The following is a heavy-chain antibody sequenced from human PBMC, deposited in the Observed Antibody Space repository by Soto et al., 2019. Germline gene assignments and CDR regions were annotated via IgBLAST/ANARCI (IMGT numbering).Heavy chain of an antibody. CDR3: ARDTSWKRGFGDHPGDY. CDR1: GGTFSSYT. CDR2: IIPILGIA. V-gene: IGHV1-69*08. Sequence: QVQLVQSGAEVKKPGSSVKVSCKASGGTFSSYTISWVRQAPGQGLEWMGRIIPILGIANYAQKFQGRVTITADKSTSTAYMELSSLRSEDTAVYYCARDTSWKRGFGDHPGDYWCQGTLVTVSS. J-gene: IGHJ4*02. D-gene: IGHD3-10*01.